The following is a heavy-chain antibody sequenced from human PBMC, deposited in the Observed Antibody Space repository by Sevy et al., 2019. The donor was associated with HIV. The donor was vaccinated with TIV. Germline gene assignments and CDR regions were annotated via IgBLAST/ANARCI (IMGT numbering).Heavy chain of an antibody. CDR2: INHSGST. Sequence: SETLSLTSTVYGGSFSADYWTWIRQPPGKGLEWIGEINHSGSTNYNPSLKSRVTISLDTSKNQFSLRLTSVTAADTAVFYCARGYDAGPLIYWGHGTLVTVSS. V-gene: IGHV4-34*01. J-gene: IGHJ4*01. CDR3: ARGYDAGPLIY. D-gene: IGHD3-22*01. CDR1: GGSFSADY.